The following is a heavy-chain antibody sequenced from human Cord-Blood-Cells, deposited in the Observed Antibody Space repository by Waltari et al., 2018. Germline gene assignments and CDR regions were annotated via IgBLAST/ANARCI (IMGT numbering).Heavy chain of an antibody. D-gene: IGHD3-3*02. J-gene: IGHJ6*02. Sequence: QVQLVQSGAEVKKPGSSVKVSCKASGGTFSSSAISWVRQAPGQGLEWMGGIIPIFGTANYAQKFQGRVTITADKSTSTAYMELSSLRSEDTAVYYCARNHFWSGYPYYYYGMDVWGQGTTVTVSS. CDR3: ARNHFWSGYPYYYYGMDV. CDR1: GGTFSSSA. V-gene: IGHV1-69*06. CDR2: IIPIFGTA.